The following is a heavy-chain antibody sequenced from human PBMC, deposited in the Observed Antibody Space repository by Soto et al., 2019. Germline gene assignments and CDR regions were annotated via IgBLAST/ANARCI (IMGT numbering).Heavy chain of an antibody. CDR2: IYYSGST. CDR3: ATSVTNTGFDTMDV. J-gene: IGHJ6*02. V-gene: IGHV4-31*03. Sequence: QVQLQESGPGLVKPSQTLSLTCTVSGGSISSGGYYWSWIRQHPGKGLEWIGYIYYSGSTYYNPSLKSRVTISVDTSKNQFSLKLSSVTAADTAVYYCATSVTNTGFDTMDVWGQGTTVTVSS. CDR1: GGSISSGGYY. D-gene: IGHD4-17*01.